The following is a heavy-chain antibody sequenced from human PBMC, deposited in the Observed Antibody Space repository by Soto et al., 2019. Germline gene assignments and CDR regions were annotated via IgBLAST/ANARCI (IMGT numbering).Heavy chain of an antibody. Sequence: SVKVSCKASGGTFSSYAISWVRQAPGQGLEWMGGIIPIFGTANYAQKFQGRVTITADESTSTAYMELSSLRSEDTAVYYCARTGRLYSYFDYWGQGTLVTVSS. V-gene: IGHV1-69*13. CDR2: IIPIFGTA. J-gene: IGHJ4*02. CDR1: GGTFSSYA. D-gene: IGHD4-4*01. CDR3: ARTGRLYSYFDY.